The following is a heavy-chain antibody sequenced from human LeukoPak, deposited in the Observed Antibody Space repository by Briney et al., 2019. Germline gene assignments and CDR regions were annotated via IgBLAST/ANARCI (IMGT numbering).Heavy chain of an antibody. Sequence: SQTLSLTCAVSGGSISSDSYYWSWIRHHPGTGLEWIGYIYYSGSTYHNPSLKSRVTISVDTSKNQFSLKLDSVTAADTAVYYCARAPVVSNSWYYFDYWGQGTLVTVSS. CDR2: IYYSGST. J-gene: IGHJ4*02. CDR3: ARAPVVSNSWYYFDY. V-gene: IGHV4-31*11. D-gene: IGHD6-13*01. CDR1: GGSISSDSYY.